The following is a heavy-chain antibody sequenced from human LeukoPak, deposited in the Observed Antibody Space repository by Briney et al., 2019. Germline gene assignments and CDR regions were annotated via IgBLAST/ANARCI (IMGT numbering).Heavy chain of an antibody. D-gene: IGHD6-13*01. J-gene: IGHJ4*02. V-gene: IGHV1-46*01. Sequence: ASVKVSCKASGYPFISYFIHWVRQAPGQGREWMGIINPSSGDTNYAQQFQGRVTVTTDTSTSTIYMELSSLRSDDTGVYYCARDALTVAALGYFDSWGQGTLVTVSS. CDR1: GYPFISYF. CDR2: INPSSGDT. CDR3: ARDALTVAALGYFDS.